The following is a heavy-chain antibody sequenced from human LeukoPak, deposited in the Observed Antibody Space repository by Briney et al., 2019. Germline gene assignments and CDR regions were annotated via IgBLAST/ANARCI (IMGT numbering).Heavy chain of an antibody. J-gene: IGHJ4*02. CDR2: INHSGST. CDR3: ARGEGYSYGYKLFDY. CDR1: GGSFRGYY. Sequence: SETLSLTCAVYGGSFRGYYWSWIRQPPGKGLEWIGEINHSGSTNYNPSLKSRVTISVDTSKNQFSLKLSSVTAADTAVYYCARGEGYSYGYKLFDYWGQGTLVTVPS. D-gene: IGHD5-18*01. V-gene: IGHV4-34*01.